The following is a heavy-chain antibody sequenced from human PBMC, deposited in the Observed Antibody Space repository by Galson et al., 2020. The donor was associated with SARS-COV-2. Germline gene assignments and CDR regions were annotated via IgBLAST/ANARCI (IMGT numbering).Heavy chain of an antibody. CDR3: AREEAGIAARCVDY. V-gene: IGHV3-11*06. Sequence: GGSLRLSCAASGFTFSDYYMSWIRQAPGKVLEWVTYSSSSSSYTNYADSVKGRFTISRDNAKNSLYLQMNSLRAEDTAVYYCAREEAGIAARCVDYWGQGTLVTVSS. CDR2: SSSSSSYT. CDR1: GFTFSDYY. J-gene: IGHJ4*02. D-gene: IGHD6-6*01.